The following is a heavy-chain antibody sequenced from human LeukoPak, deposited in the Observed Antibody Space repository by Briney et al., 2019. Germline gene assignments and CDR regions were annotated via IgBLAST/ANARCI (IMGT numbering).Heavy chain of an antibody. CDR2: ISSSSSTI. J-gene: IGHJ4*02. CDR3: ARHSGSGSYSPPD. V-gene: IGHV3-48*04. CDR1: GFTFSSYS. D-gene: IGHD3-10*01. Sequence: PGGSLRLSCAASGFTFSSYSMDWVRQAPGTGLEWVSYISSSSSTIYYADSVKGRFTISRDNAKNSLYLQMNSLRVEDTAVYYCARHSGSGSYSPPDWGQGTLVTVSS.